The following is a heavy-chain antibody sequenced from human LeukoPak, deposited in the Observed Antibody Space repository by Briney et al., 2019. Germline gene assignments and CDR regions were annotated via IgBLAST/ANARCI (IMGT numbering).Heavy chain of an antibody. D-gene: IGHD3-22*01. J-gene: IGHJ4*02. CDR2: IYYSGST. V-gene: IGHV4-30-4*01. CDR3: ARKIDSSGYFS. Sequence: PSETLSLTCTVSGGSISSGDYYWSWIRQPPGKGLEWIGYIYYSGSTYYNPSLKSRVTISVDTTKNQFSLKLSSVTAVDTAVYYCARKIDSSGYFSWGQGILVTVSS. CDR1: GGSISSGDYY.